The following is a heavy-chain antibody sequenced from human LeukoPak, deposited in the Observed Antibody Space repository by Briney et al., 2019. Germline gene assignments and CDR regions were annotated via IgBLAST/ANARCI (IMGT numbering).Heavy chain of an antibody. CDR2: IKKDGSEK. V-gene: IGHV3-7*01. CDR1: GFTFSSYW. Sequence: RGSLRHSCAASGFTFSSYWMSWVRQAPGKGLEWVANIKKDGSEKYYVDSVKGRFTVSRDNAQNSLYLQMNSLRAEDTAVYYCARDYYGGWGQGALLTVSS. CDR3: ARDYYGG. J-gene: IGHJ4*02. D-gene: IGHD4-23*01.